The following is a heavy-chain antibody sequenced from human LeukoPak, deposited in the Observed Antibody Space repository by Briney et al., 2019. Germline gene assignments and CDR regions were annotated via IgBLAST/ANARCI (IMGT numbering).Heavy chain of an antibody. D-gene: IGHD3-10*01. CDR2: INHSGST. CDR3: ARGHYYGSGSHLDY. V-gene: IGHV4-34*01. Sequence: SETLSLTCAVYGGSFSGYYWSWIRQPPGKGLEWIGEINHSGSTNYNPSLKSRVTISVGTSKNQFSLKLSSVTAADTAVYYCARGHYYGSGSHLDYWGQGTLVTVSS. J-gene: IGHJ4*02. CDR1: GGSFSGYY.